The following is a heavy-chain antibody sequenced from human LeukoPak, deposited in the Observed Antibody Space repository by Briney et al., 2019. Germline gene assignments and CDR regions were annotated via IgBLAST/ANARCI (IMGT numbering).Heavy chain of an antibody. Sequence: VASVKVSCKASGYTFTSYAMNWVRQAPGQGREWMGWINTNTGNPTYAQGFTGRFVFSLDTSVSTAYLQISSLKAEDTAVYYCARALEHYYYDSSGLGDYWGQGTLVTVSS. CDR2: INTNTGNP. CDR1: GYTFTSYA. V-gene: IGHV7-4-1*02. D-gene: IGHD3-22*01. J-gene: IGHJ4*02. CDR3: ARALEHYYYDSSGLGDY.